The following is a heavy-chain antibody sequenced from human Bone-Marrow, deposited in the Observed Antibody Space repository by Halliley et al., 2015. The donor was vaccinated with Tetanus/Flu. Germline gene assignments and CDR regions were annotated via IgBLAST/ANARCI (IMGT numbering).Heavy chain of an antibody. CDR3: ARIFYSGYGNFDF. Sequence: LEWVAYISTRNSYPIYAGSVKGRFTISRDNANNSLFLQMNSLRVEDTAVYYCARIFYSGYGNFDFWGQGTLVTVSS. D-gene: IGHD5-12*01. J-gene: IGHJ4*02. V-gene: IGHV3-11*03. CDR2: ISTRNSYP.